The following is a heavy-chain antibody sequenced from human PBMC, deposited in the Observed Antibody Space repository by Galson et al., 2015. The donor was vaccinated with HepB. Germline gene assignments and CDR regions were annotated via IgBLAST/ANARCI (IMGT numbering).Heavy chain of an antibody. D-gene: IGHD2-21*01. Sequence: SLRLSCAASTFTFSNYVMLWVRQAPGKGLEWVAVISYDGSNKYYADSVKGRFTISRDNSKNTLYLQMNSLRAEDTAVYYCARSVVVRPEAGYYFDYWGQGTLVTVSS. CDR1: TFTFSNYV. V-gene: IGHV3-30-3*01. CDR3: ARSVVVRPEAGYYFDY. J-gene: IGHJ4*02. CDR2: ISYDGSNK.